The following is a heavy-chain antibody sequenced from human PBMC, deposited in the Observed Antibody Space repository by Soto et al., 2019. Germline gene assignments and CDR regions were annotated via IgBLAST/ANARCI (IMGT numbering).Heavy chain of an antibody. J-gene: IGHJ6*02. CDR3: ARGGNLMIHRQLYYYGMDV. D-gene: IGHD3-16*01. Sequence: QVQLVQSGAEVKKPGSSVKVSCKASGGTFSSYAISWVRQAPGQGLEWMGGIIPIFGTANYAQKFQGRVTITADESTSTAYMELSSLRSEDTAVYYCARGGNLMIHRQLYYYGMDVWGQGTTVTVSS. CDR1: GGTFSSYA. V-gene: IGHV1-69*01. CDR2: IIPIFGTA.